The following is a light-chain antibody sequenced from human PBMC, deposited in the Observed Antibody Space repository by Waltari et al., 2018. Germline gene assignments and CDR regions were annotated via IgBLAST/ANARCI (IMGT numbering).Light chain of an antibody. CDR3: QVWDTTSNHRV. V-gene: IGLV3-21*04. Sequence: SYVLTQPPSVSVAPGATARISCGGNDIGTKRVNWFQQRPSQAPVLVIYYDSDRPSGIPVRFSGFKSGNTATLTISRVEAGDEADYYCQVWDTTSNHRVFGGGTKLTVL. J-gene: IGLJ2*01. CDR1: DIGTKR. CDR2: YDS.